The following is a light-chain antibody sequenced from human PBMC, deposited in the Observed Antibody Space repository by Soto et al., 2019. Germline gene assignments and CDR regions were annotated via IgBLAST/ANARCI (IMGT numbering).Light chain of an antibody. Sequence: IVLTQSPATLSVSPGDTATLSCRANQSVSSNLAWYQQKPGQAPRLLIYGASTRATAIPARFSGSGSGTEFTLNISSLEPEDFEVYYCQQRSNWPLTLGGGTKVDIK. CDR1: QSVSSN. CDR2: GAS. V-gene: IGKV3-15*01. J-gene: IGKJ4*01. CDR3: QQRSNWPLT.